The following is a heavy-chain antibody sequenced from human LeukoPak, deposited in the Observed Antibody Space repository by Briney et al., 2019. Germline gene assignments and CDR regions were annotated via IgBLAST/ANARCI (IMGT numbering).Heavy chain of an antibody. D-gene: IGHD3-10*01. CDR3: AREGITMVRGVTRRGYYFDY. CDR1: GGSLGSYY. CDR2: IYYSGST. V-gene: IGHV4-59*12. Sequence: PSETLSLTCTVSGGSLGSYYWSWIRQPPGKGLEWIGYIYYSGSTNYNPSLKSRVTISVDTSKNQFSLKLSSVTAADTAVYYCAREGITMVRGVTRRGYYFDYWGQGTLDTVSS. J-gene: IGHJ4*02.